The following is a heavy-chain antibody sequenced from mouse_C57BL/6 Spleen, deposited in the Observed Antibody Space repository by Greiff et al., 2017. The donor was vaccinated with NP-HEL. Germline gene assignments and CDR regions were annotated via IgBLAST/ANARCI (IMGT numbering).Heavy chain of an antibody. CDR1: GYAFSSSW. CDR3: ARSSYDYDGFAY. D-gene: IGHD2-4*01. Sequence: VQLQQSGPELVKPGASVKISCKASGYAFSSSWMNWVKQRPGKGLEWIGRIYPGDGDTNYNGKFKGKATLTADKSSSTAYMQLSSLTSEDSAVYFCARSSYDYDGFAYWGQGTLVTVSA. J-gene: IGHJ3*01. CDR2: IYPGDGDT. V-gene: IGHV1-82*01.